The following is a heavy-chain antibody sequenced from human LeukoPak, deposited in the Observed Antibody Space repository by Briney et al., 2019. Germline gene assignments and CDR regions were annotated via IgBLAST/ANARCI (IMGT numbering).Heavy chain of an antibody. D-gene: IGHD6-19*01. CDR3: AIEEVAVAGTEPLDY. CDR2: MNPNSGNT. CDR1: GYTFTSYD. V-gene: IGHV1-8*03. J-gene: IGHJ4*02. Sequence: ASVKVSCXASGYTFTSYDINWVRRATGQGLEWMGWMNPNSGNTGYAQKFQGRVTITRNTSISTAYMELSSLRSEDTAVYYCAIEEVAVAGTEPLDYWGQGTLVTVSS.